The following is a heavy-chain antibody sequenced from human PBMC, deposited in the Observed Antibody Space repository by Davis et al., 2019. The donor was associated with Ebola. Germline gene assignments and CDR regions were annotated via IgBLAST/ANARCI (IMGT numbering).Heavy chain of an antibody. V-gene: IGHV3-13*01. CDR2: IGAAGDT. CDR1: GFTFRSYD. CDR3: ARAGFGSTWFDC. D-gene: IGHD6-13*01. J-gene: IGHJ5*01. Sequence: PGGSLRLSCAASGFTFRSYDMHWVRQATGKGLEWVPAIGAAGDTYYPVSVKGRFTIPRENAKNSLYLQMNSLRAEDTAVYYCARAGFGSTWFDCWGQGILVTVSS.